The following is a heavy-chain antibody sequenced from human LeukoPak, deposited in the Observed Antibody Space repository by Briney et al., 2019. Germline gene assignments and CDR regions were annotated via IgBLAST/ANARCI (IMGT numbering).Heavy chain of an antibody. CDR2: IYYSGST. CDR1: GGSISSHY. V-gene: IGHV4-59*11. Sequence: SETLSLTCTVSGGSISSHYWSWIRQPPGKGLEWIGYIYYSGSTNYNPSLKSRVTISVDTSKNQFSLKLSSVTAADTAVYYCARERPYNWFGPWGQGTLVTVSS. J-gene: IGHJ5*02. CDR3: ARERPYNWFGP.